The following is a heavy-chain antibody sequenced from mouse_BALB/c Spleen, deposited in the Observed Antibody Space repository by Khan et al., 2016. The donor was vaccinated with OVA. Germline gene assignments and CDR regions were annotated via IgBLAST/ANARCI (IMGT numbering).Heavy chain of an antibody. J-gene: IGHJ4*01. Sequence: VQLMQAGPVLVKPSQSLSFTCTVTGYSITSDYACNWILQLPGNNLPWLGYISSTVRSSNNPSLKRRISTTRNTSKNQFFLQLNTLTTEDTATYYCATTFYYNCGYALDCWGQGTSVTVSS. V-gene: IGHV3-2*02. CDR3: ATTFYYNCGYALDC. CDR1: GYSITSDYA. CDR2: ISSTVRS. D-gene: IGHD2-1*01.